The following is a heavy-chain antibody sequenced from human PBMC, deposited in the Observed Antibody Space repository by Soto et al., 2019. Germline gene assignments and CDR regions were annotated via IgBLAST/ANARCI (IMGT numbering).Heavy chain of an antibody. J-gene: IGHJ5*02. V-gene: IGHV3-33*01. CDR1: GFTFSSYG. Sequence: QVQLVESGGGVVQPGRSLRLSCAASGFTFSSYGMHWVRQAPGKGLEWVAVIWYDGSNKYYADSVKGRFTISRDNSKNTLYLQTNSLRAEDTAVYYCARDRITMVRGGSTNWFDPWGQGTLVTVSS. D-gene: IGHD3-10*01. CDR3: ARDRITMVRGGSTNWFDP. CDR2: IWYDGSNK.